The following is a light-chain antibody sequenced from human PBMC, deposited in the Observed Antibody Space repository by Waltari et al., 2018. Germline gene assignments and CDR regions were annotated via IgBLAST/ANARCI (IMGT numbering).Light chain of an antibody. CDR2: GAS. Sequence: SCRASQSVSRALAWYQQKPGQAPRLLIYGASTRATGITDRFSGSGSGTDFSLTISRLEPDDFAVYYCQHYLRLPVTFDQGTTVEI. J-gene: IGKJ1*01. CDR1: QSVSRA. V-gene: IGKV3-20*01. CDR3: QHYLRLPVT.